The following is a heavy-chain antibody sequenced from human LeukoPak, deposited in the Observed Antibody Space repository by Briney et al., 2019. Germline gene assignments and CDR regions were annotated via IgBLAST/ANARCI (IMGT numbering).Heavy chain of an antibody. CDR2: IRRDGREK. J-gene: IGHJ3*02. CDR1: VLSLSDSW. CDR3: ARDLSPSMSGSVWYDAFDI. Sequence: GGSQSLLCVRSVLSLSDSWTTWARHVRGKGMEWVANIRRDGREKNYLDSVKGRFTMSRDNTKNSLYLQMNDLGAEDTAIYYCARDLSPSMSGSVWYDAFDIWGQGTMVTVSS. D-gene: IGHD6-19*01. V-gene: IGHV3-7*01.